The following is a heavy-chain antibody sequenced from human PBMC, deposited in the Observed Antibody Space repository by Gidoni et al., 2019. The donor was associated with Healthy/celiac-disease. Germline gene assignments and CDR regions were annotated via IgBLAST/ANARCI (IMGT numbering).Heavy chain of an antibody. CDR3: ARGVEDGYNL. J-gene: IGHJ4*02. CDR1: GGSISSGGYY. Sequence: QVPLQESGPGLVKTSQTLSITCPVSGGSISSGGYYWSWSRQHPGRALEWSGYIYYSGSTYYNPSLNSRVTISLDTSKNQFSLKLSSVTAADTAVYYCARGVEDGYNLWGQVTLVTVSS. V-gene: IGHV4-31*03. D-gene: IGHD5-12*01. CDR2: IYYSGST.